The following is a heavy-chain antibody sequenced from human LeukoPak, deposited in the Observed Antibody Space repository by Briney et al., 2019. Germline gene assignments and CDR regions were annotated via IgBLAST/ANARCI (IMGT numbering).Heavy chain of an antibody. CDR2: ISYDGNNK. D-gene: IGHD6-6*01. V-gene: IGHV3-30-3*01. Sequence: HPGGSLRLSCAASGFTFSSYAMHWVRQAPGKGLEWVAVISYDGNNKYYADSVKGRFTISRDNSKNTLYLQMNSLRAEDTAVYYCAKAIAARPLNYYYYGMDVWGQGTTVTVSS. J-gene: IGHJ6*02. CDR1: GFTFSSYA. CDR3: AKAIAARPLNYYYYGMDV.